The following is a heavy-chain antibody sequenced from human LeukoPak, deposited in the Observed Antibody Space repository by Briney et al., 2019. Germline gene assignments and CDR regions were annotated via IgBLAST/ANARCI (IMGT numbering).Heavy chain of an antibody. J-gene: IGHJ6*03. V-gene: IGHV4-59*01. D-gene: IGHD2-2*01. CDR3: ARVGYQLLEPYYYYYMDV. CDR2: IYYSGST. Sequence: SSETLSLTCTVSGGSISSYYWSWIRQPPGKGLEWIGYIYYSGSTNYNPSLKSRVTISVDTSKNQFSLKLSSVTAADTAVYYCARVGYQLLEPYYYYYMDVWGKGTTVTASS. CDR1: GGSISSYY.